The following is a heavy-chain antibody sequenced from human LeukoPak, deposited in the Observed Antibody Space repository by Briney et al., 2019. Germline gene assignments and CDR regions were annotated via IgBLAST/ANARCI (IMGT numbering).Heavy chain of an antibody. CDR2: IRNKAYGGTT. V-gene: IGHV3-49*04. D-gene: IGHD1-26*01. Sequence: PGGSLRLSCTASGFTFGDYAMTWDRQAPGKGLEWIGFIRNKAYGGTTESAASVKGRFTISRDDSKSIAYLQMNSLQNEDTAVYYCTRASVVGVTGLPDYWGQGTLVTVSS. J-gene: IGHJ4*02. CDR1: GFTFGDYA. CDR3: TRASVVGVTGLPDY.